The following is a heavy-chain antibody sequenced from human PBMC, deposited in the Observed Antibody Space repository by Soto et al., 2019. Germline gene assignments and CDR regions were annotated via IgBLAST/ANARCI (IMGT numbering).Heavy chain of an antibody. Sequence: PGGSLRLSCAASGFTFSGSAMHWVRQASGKGLEWVGRIRSKPNNYATEYAASVKGRFTISRDDSKNTAYLQMNSLKTEDTAVYYCTRHTVDIWGQGTMVTVSS. V-gene: IGHV3-73*01. CDR1: GFTFSGSA. J-gene: IGHJ3*02. CDR3: TRHTVDI. CDR2: IRSKPNNYAT. D-gene: IGHD4-4*01.